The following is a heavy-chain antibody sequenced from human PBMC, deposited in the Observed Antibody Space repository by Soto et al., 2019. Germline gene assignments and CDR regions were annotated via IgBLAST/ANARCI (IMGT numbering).Heavy chain of an antibody. CDR1: GYRCTSYW. CDR2: IYPGDSDT. D-gene: IGHD5-12*01. Sequence: GESLKISCQGSGYRCTSYWIGWVRQMPGKGLEWVGIIYPGDSDTRYSPSFQGQVTISADKSISTAYLQWSSLKASDTAMYYCASQEMATKNVDAFDIWGQGTMVTVSS. V-gene: IGHV5-51*01. J-gene: IGHJ3*02. CDR3: ASQEMATKNVDAFDI.